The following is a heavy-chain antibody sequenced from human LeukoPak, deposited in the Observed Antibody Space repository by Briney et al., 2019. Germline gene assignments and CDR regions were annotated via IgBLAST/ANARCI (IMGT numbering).Heavy chain of an antibody. CDR3: AGHGGNYDY. V-gene: IGHV5-51*01. CDR2: IYPVDSDT. CDR1: GYSFSSYW. D-gene: IGHD1-26*01. Sequence: GESLKISCKGSGYSFSSYWIGWVRQMPGKGLEWMGIIYPVDSDTRYSPSFQGQVSISVDKSISTAYLQWSSLKASDTTIYYCAGHGGNYDYWGQGNLVTVSS. J-gene: IGHJ4*02.